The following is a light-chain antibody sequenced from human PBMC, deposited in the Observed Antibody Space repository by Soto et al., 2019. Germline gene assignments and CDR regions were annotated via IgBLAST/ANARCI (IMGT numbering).Light chain of an antibody. CDR2: ENN. CDR3: GAWDSSLSAGV. CDR1: NSNIGNNF. J-gene: IGLJ3*02. V-gene: IGLV1-51*02. Sequence: QSVLMQPPSVSAAPGQKVTVSCSGSNSNIGNNFVSWFQQLPGTAPKLLIYENNKRPSGIPDRFSGSKSGTSATLGITGLQTGDEADYYCGAWDSSLSAGVFGGGTKLTVL.